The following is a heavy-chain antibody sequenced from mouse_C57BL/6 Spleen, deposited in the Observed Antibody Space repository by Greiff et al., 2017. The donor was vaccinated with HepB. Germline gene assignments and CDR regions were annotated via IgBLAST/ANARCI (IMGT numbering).Heavy chain of an antibody. CDR1: GYAFNSSW. CDR2: IYPGDGDT. J-gene: IGHJ2*01. CDR3: ARSEGTDEFDY. Sequence: QVQLQQSGPELVKPGASVKISCKASGYAFNSSWMNWVKQRPGKGLEWIGRIYPGDGDTNYNGKFKGKATLTADKSSSTAYMQLSSLTSEDSAVYFCARSEGTDEFDYWGQGTTLTVSS. V-gene: IGHV1-82*01.